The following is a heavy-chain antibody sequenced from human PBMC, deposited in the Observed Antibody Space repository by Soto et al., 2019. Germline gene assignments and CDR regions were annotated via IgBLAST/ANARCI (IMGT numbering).Heavy chain of an antibody. CDR2: ISGST. V-gene: IGHV3-23*01. D-gene: IGHD4-4*01. Sequence: PGGSLRLSCAASGFTFSDFGMSWVRQAPGKGLEWVSVISGSTYSADSVKGRFTISRDNSKNTLYLQMNSLRAEDTAVYYCAKDSVKSPFPNWFDPWGQGTLVTVSS. J-gene: IGHJ5*02. CDR3: AKDSVKSPFPNWFDP. CDR1: GFTFSDFG.